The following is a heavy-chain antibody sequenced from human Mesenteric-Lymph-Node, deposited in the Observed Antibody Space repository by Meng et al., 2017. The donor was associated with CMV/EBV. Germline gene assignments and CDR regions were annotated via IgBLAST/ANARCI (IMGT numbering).Heavy chain of an antibody. Sequence: SQTLSLTCAASGFTFTNYAMHWVRQPPGMGLEWIGNIYFRGNTFYNPSLRSRVTISVDTSINQFSLKLSSVTAADTAVYYCARDPPSAAGPRSGFDYWGQGRLVTVSS. CDR1: GFTFTNYA. J-gene: IGHJ4*02. CDR2: IYFRGNT. D-gene: IGHD6-13*01. CDR3: ARDPPSAAGPRSGFDY. V-gene: IGHV4-59*12.